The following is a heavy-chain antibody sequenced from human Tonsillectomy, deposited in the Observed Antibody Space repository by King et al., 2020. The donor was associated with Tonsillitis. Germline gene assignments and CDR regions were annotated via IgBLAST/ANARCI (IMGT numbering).Heavy chain of an antibody. D-gene: IGHD5-24*01. J-gene: IGHJ3*02. CDR2: ITCSSTYI. Sequence: VQLVESGGGLVKPGGSLRLSCAASGFTFSTYSMNWVRQAPGKGLEWVASITCSSTYIYYADSVKGRFTISRDNAKNSLYLQMNSLRAEDTAVYYCARGWQCCSFVFDAFDICGQGTMVTVSS. CDR3: ARGWQCCSFVFDAFDI. CDR1: GFTFSTYS. V-gene: IGHV3-21*01.